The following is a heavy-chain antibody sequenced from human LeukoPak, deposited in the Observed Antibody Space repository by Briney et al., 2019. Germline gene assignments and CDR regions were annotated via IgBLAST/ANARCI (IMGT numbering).Heavy chain of an antibody. V-gene: IGHV4-59*01. D-gene: IGHD1-26*01. J-gene: IGHJ4*02. Sequence: SETLSLTCTVSGGSFSTYYWSWIRQPPGKGLEWIGHFYYSGSTTYNPSLKSRVTFSVDTSRNQFSLKLTSVTAADTALYYCARGQGGNYYLNYFDYWGQGALVTVSP. CDR1: GGSFSTYY. CDR3: ARGQGGNYYLNYFDY. CDR2: FYYSGST.